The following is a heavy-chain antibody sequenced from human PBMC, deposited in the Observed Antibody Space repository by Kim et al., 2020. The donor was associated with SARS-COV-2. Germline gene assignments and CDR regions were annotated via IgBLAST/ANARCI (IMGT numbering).Heavy chain of an antibody. Sequence: SETLSLTCTVSDYSISSHFYWGWIRQPPGKGLEWIGSVHHSGNTYHNPSLKSRVTISIDTSKNQFSLWVNSVTAADTAVYYCARSTGYENDYWGQGTLVTVS. D-gene: IGHD5-12*01. J-gene: IGHJ4*02. CDR3: ARSTGYENDY. CDR2: VHHSGNT. V-gene: IGHV4-38-2*02. CDR1: DYSISSHFY.